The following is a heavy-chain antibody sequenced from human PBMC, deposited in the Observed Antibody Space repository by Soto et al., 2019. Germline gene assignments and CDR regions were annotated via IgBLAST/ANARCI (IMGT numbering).Heavy chain of an antibody. CDR3: ARDTLLNYCTNSVCYHPEGVPSDY. Sequence: QVQLVQSGAEVKKPGASVKVSCKASGYTFTSYDINWVRQATGQGLEWMGWMNPNSGNTGYAQKSQGRVTMTMNTSISTADMELSIMRSDNTGVYYCARDTLLNYCTNSVCYHPEGVPSDYWGQGTLVTVSS. J-gene: IGHJ4*02. D-gene: IGHD2-8*01. V-gene: IGHV1-8*01. CDR2: MNPNSGNT. CDR1: GYTFTSYD.